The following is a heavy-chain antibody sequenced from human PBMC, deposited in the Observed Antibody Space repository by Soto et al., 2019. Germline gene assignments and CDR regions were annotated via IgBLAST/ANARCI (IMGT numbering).Heavy chain of an antibody. CDR3: AKKNPHGDSNKAWLDP. D-gene: IGHD2-8*01. CDR1: GGTFISSA. J-gene: IGHJ5*02. CDR2: IIPILGTT. V-gene: IGHV1-69*01. Sequence: QVQLLQSGTELRQPGSSVTISCTPSGGTFISSAFAWVRQAPGGRIEWMGGIIPILGTTKYAEKFLGRVTIRADDSSRPAFLELSSLTVDDTAVYFCAKKNPHGDSNKAWLDPWGQGTLVTVST.